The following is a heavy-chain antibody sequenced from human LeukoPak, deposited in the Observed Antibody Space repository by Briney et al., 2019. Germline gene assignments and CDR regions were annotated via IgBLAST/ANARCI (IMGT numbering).Heavy chain of an antibody. V-gene: IGHV4-4*07. Sequence: PSETLSLTCTVSGGSISSYYWSWIRQPAGKGLEWIGRIYSSGSTNYNPSLKSRVTMSVDTSKNQFSLKLSSVTAADTAVYYCARSGGSSSGSLGLWYSDIWGQGTMVTVSS. CDR1: GGSISSYY. D-gene: IGHD6-19*01. CDR2: IYSSGST. CDR3: ARSGGSSSGSLGLWYSDI. J-gene: IGHJ3*02.